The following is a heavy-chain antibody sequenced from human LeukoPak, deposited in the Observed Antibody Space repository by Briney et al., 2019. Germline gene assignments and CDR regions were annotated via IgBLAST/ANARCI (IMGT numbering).Heavy chain of an antibody. CDR3: ARGAVAGDFDY. CDR1: GFTFSSYD. D-gene: IGHD6-19*01. CDR2: IGTAGDT. J-gene: IGHJ4*02. V-gene: IGHV3-13*04. Sequence: GGSLRLSCAASGFTFSSYDMHWVRHAPGKGLEWVSTIGTAGDTYYPGSVKGRFTISRENAKNSLYLRMNSLRAGDTAVYYCARGAVAGDFDYWGQGTLVTVSS.